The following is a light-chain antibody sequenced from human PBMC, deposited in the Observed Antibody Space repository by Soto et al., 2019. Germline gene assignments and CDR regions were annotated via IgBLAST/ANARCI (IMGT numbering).Light chain of an antibody. CDR1: QSVSSS. CDR3: QQDNNWPPWT. J-gene: IGKJ1*01. V-gene: IGKV3-15*01. CDR2: GAS. Sequence: EIVMTQSPATLSVSPGERATLSCRASQSVSSSLAWYQQKPGQAPRLLIYGASTRATGIPARFSGSGSGTEFTRTISSLQSEDFAIYYCQQDNNWPPWTFGQGTKVEIK.